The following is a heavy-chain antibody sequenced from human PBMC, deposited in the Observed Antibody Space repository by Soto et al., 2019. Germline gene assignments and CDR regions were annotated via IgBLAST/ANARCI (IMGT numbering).Heavy chain of an antibody. Sequence: EEQLVESGGGLVQPGGSLRLSCAASGFTLSGSAIHWVRQASGKGLEWVGRIRSKDNNYATAYAASVKGRFTVSRDDSDNTAYLQMNSLKTEDTAVYYCTRPSEDRSGYAWFFDLWGRGTLVTVSS. D-gene: IGHD3-22*01. CDR1: GFTLSGSA. V-gene: IGHV3-73*02. CDR2: IRSKDNNYAT. J-gene: IGHJ2*01. CDR3: TRPSEDRSGYAWFFDL.